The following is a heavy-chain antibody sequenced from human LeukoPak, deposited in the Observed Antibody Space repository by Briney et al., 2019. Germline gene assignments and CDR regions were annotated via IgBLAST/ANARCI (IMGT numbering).Heavy chain of an antibody. D-gene: IGHD4-11*01. J-gene: IGHJ4*02. CDR3: ARDPTKIYSNYYFDY. CDR2: MWYDGSNT. V-gene: IGHV3-33*01. CDR1: GFNFSSYG. Sequence: GGSLRLSCAASGFNFSSYGMHWVRQAPGKGLEWVAVMWYDGSNTYYADSVKGRFTISRDNSKNTLYLQMNSLRAEDTAVYYCARDPTKIYSNYYFDYWGQGTLVTVSS.